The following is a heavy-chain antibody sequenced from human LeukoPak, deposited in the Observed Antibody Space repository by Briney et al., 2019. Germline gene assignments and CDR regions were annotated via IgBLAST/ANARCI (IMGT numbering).Heavy chain of an antibody. CDR3: AIDYDFWSGFS. CDR1: GFTFSSYS. D-gene: IGHD3-3*01. CDR2: ISSSSSYI. J-gene: IGHJ4*02. V-gene: IGHV3-21*01. Sequence: GGSLRLSCAASGFTFSSYSMNWVRQARGKGLDWVSSISSSSSYIYYADSVKGRFTISRDNAKNSLYLQTNSLRAEDTAVYYCAIDYDFWSGFSWGQGTLVTVSS.